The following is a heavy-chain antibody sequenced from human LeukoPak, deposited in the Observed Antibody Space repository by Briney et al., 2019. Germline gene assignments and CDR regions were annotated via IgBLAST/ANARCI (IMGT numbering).Heavy chain of an antibody. V-gene: IGHV3-11*01. CDR3: ARFGSYSILDAFDI. Sequence: GGSLRLSCAASGFTFSDYYMSWIRQAPGKGLEWVSYISSSGSTIYYADSVKGRFTISRDNAKNSLYLQMNSLRAEDTAVYYRARFGSYSILDAFDIWGQGTMVTVSS. J-gene: IGHJ3*02. D-gene: IGHD1-26*01. CDR2: ISSSGSTI. CDR1: GFTFSDYY.